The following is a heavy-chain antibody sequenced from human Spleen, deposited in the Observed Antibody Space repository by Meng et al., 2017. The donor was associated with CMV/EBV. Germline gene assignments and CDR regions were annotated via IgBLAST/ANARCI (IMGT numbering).Heavy chain of an antibody. CDR2: IYYSGST. CDR1: GGSISSYY. J-gene: IGHJ4*02. CDR3: AGGDSSGWWIDY. V-gene: IGHV4-59*01. Sequence: QACLRGSGPGLVKPSETLSLTCTVSGGSISSYYWSWIRQPPGKGLEWIGYIYYSGSTNYNPSLKSRVTISVDTSKNQFSLKLSSVTAADTAVYYCAGGDSSGWWIDYWGQGTLVTVSS. D-gene: IGHD6-19*01.